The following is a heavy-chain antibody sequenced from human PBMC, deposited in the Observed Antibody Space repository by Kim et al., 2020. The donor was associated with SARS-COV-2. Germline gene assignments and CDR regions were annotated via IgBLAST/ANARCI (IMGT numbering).Heavy chain of an antibody. Sequence: GGSLRLSCAASGFTFSSYSMNWVRQAPGKGLEWVSYISSSSSTIYYADSVKGRFTISRDNAKNSLYLQMNSLRDEDTAVYYCARSDSAYYYDSSGYYLLDYWGQGTLVTVSS. V-gene: IGHV3-48*02. J-gene: IGHJ4*02. CDR1: GFTFSSYS. CDR3: ARSDSAYYYDSSGYYLLDY. CDR2: ISSSSSTI. D-gene: IGHD3-22*01.